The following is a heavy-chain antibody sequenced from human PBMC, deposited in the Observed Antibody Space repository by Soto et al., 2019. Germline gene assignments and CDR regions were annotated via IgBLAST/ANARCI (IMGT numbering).Heavy chain of an antibody. CDR1: GFTFSSYA. CDR2: ISGSGGST. Sequence: GGSLRLSCAASGFTFSSYAMSWVRQAPGKGLEWVSAISGSGGSTYYAESVKGRFTISRDNSKNTLFLQMNSLRAEDTAVYYCAKDENSWYNWFDPWGQGTLVTVSS. V-gene: IGHV3-23*01. CDR3: AKDENSWYNWFDP. D-gene: IGHD6-13*01. J-gene: IGHJ5*02.